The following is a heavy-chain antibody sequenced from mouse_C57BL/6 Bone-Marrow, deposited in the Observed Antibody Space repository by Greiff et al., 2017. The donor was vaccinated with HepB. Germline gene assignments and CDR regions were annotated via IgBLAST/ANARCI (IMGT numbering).Heavy chain of an antibody. Sequence: VQLQQSGPELVKPGASVKISCKASGYAFSSSWMNWVKQRPGKGLEWSGRIYPGDGDTNYNGKFKGKATLTADKSSSTAYMTLSSLASEESAVYFCARFSQYYGSSYWYFDVWGTGTTVTVSS. CDR2: IYPGDGDT. J-gene: IGHJ1*03. CDR3: ARFSQYYGSSYWYFDV. V-gene: IGHV1-82*01. D-gene: IGHD1-1*01. CDR1: GYAFSSSW.